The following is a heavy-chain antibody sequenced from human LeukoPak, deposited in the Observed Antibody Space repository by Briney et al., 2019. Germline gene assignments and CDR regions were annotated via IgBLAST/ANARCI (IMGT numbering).Heavy chain of an antibody. CDR2: INTDGTII. D-gene: IGHD2/OR15-2a*01. CDR3: VKDLDFRADC. Sequence: GGSLRVSCAASGFTFSSYCMHWVRQTPGRGLVWVARINTDGTIIDYADSVQGRFTISRDNAKNTLYLQMNSLRAEDTALYYCVKDLDFRADCWGQGTLVTVSS. CDR1: GFTFSSYC. J-gene: IGHJ4*02. V-gene: IGHV3-74*01.